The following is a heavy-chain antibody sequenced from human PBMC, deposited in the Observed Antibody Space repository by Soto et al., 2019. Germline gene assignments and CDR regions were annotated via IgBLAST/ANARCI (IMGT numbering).Heavy chain of an antibody. J-gene: IGHJ5*02. CDR1: GFTFSRYW. V-gene: IGHV3-7*01. CDR2: IKEDGSEK. Sequence: EVQLVESGGGLVQPGGSLRLSCAASGFTFSRYWMSWVRQAPGKGLEWVANIKEDGSEKYYADSVKGRFTFSRDNGKNSLSLQMNSLRAEDTAVYYCTRYDSGTRGFDAWGQGTQVTVSS. D-gene: IGHD4-17*01. CDR3: TRYDSGTRGFDA.